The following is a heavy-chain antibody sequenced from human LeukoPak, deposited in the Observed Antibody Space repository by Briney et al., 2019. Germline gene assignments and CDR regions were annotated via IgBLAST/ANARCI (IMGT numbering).Heavy chain of an antibody. CDR2: IYYSGST. V-gene: IGHV4-59*01. D-gene: IGHD6-19*01. CDR3: ARSIAVAGRDWFDP. J-gene: IGHJ5*02. CDR1: GGSISSYY. Sequence: SETLSLTCTVSGGSISSYYWSWIRQPPGKGLEWIGYIYYSGSTNYNPSLKSRVTISVDTSKNQFSLKLSSVTAADTAVYYCARSIAVAGRDWFDPWGQGTLVTVSS.